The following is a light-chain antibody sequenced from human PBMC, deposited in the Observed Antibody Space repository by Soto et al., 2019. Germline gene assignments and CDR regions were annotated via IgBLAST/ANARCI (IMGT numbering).Light chain of an antibody. CDR2: AAS. CDR1: QGVSNY. J-gene: IGKJ3*01. CDR3: QKYNSALFT. Sequence: DIQMTQSPSSLSASVGDRVTITCRTSQGVSNYLAWYQQKPGKVPKLLIYAASTLQSGVPSRFSGSGSGSDFTLTISSLQPEDVATYYCQKYNSALFTFGPGTKVDIK. V-gene: IGKV1-27*01.